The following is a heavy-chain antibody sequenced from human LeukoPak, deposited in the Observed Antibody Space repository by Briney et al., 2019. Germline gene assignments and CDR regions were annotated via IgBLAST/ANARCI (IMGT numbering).Heavy chain of an antibody. V-gene: IGHV3-23*01. CDR3: ARHCPLSPLTRDCLMFLLPPHQGPEH. D-gene: IGHD3-16*02. CDR2: VSSSGANT. Sequence: GGSLRLSCAASGFSFNSAAMTWVRQAPGKGLEWVSLVSSSGANTYYADSVKGRFTISRDNSKNTLYLQMNSLRAEDTAIYLCARHCPLSPLTRDCLMFLLPPHQGPEHWGQGILVSVSS. CDR1: GFSFNSAA. J-gene: IGHJ4*02.